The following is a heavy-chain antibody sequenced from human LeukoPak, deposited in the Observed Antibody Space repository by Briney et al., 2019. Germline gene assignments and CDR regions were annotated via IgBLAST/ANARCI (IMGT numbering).Heavy chain of an antibody. Sequence: GGSLRLSCAASGFTFSSYGMHWVREAPGKGLEWVAVISYDGSNTYYADSVKGRFTISRDNSKNTLYLQMNSLRAEDTAVYYCAKAPLAAAGGLKYFDYWGQGTLVTVSS. CDR2: ISYDGSNT. CDR3: AKAPLAAAGGLKYFDY. J-gene: IGHJ4*02. D-gene: IGHD6-13*01. V-gene: IGHV3-30*18. CDR1: GFTFSSYG.